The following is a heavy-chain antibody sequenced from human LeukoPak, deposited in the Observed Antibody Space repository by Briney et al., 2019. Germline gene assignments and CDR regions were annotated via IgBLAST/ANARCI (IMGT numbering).Heavy chain of an antibody. Sequence: SQTLSLTCTVSGGSISSGNYYWSWIRQPPGKGLEWIGYIFYLGNTYYTPSLKSRVTISVDTSENQFSLKLSSVTAADTAVYYCARKYPDHWFDPWGQGTLVTVSS. CDR2: IFYLGNT. D-gene: IGHD6-6*01. CDR3: ARKYPDHWFDP. J-gene: IGHJ5*02. V-gene: IGHV4-30-4*01. CDR1: GGSISSGNYY.